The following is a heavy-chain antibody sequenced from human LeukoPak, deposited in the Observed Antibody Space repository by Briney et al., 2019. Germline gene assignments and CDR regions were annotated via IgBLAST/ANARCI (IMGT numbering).Heavy chain of an antibody. D-gene: IGHD3/OR15-3a*01. V-gene: IGHV3-30*02. CDR3: ARDAYHSGDLDQ. Sequence: PGGSLRLSCAASGFTFSNHIMRWVRQAPGKGLEWVSFIRFDGTNRHYVDSVKGRFTISRDNPNNMLYLQMNSLKFDDTAVYYCARDAYHSGDLDQWGEGTPVIVSS. J-gene: IGHJ4*02. CDR1: GFTFSNHI. CDR2: IRFDGTNR.